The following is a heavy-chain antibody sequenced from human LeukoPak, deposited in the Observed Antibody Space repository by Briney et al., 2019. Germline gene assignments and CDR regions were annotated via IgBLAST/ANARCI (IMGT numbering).Heavy chain of an antibody. V-gene: IGHV4-34*01. CDR3: ARGWVGATGGYFDY. Sequence: PSQTLSLTCAVYGGSFTGYYWSCIRQPPGNGLEWLGEIKHSGSTNYNPSLKSRVTISVDTSKNQFSLKLSSVTAADTAVYYCARGWVGATGGYFDYWGQGTLVTVSS. CDR1: GGSFTGYY. CDR2: IKHSGST. D-gene: IGHD1-26*01. J-gene: IGHJ4*02.